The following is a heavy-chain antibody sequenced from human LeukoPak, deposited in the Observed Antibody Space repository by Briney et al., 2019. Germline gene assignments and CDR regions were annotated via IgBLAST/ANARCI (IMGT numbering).Heavy chain of an antibody. CDR1: GGSISSYY. CDR2: IYYSGST. CDR3: ARGLRTSGYSH. V-gene: IGHV4-59*01. D-gene: IGHD3-22*01. J-gene: IGHJ4*02. Sequence: SETLSLTCTVSGGSISSYYWSWIRQPPGKGLEWIGYIYYSGSTNYNPSLKSRVTMTRDTSTSTVYVELSSLRSEDTAVYYCARGLRTSGYSHWGQGTLVTVSS.